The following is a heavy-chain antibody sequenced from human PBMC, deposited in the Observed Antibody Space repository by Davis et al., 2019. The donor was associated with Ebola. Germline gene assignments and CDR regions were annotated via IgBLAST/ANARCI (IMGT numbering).Heavy chain of an antibody. CDR1: GYTFTSYA. J-gene: IGHJ6*02. CDR2: INAGNGNT. CDR3: ARDGGFVVVTRGYGMDV. Sequence: ASVKVSCKASGYTFTSYAMHWVRQAPGQRLEWMGWINAGNGNTKYSQKFQGRVTITRDTSASTAYMELSSLRSEDTAVYYCARDGGFVVVTRGYGMDVWGQGTTVTVSS. D-gene: IGHD2-21*02. V-gene: IGHV1-3*01.